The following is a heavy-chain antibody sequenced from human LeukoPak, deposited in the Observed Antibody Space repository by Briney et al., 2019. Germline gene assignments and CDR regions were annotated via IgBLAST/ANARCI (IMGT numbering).Heavy chain of an antibody. V-gene: IGHV3-21*01. CDR3: ACRTGYRGD. CDR2: ISSSSSYI. CDR1: GFTFSSYS. Sequence: NAGGSLRLSCAASGFTFSSYSMNWVRRAPGKGLEWVSSISSSSSYIYCADSVKGRFTISRDNAKNSLYLQMNSLRAEDTAVYYRACRTGYRGDWGQGTLVTVSS. J-gene: IGHJ4*02. D-gene: IGHD5-24*01.